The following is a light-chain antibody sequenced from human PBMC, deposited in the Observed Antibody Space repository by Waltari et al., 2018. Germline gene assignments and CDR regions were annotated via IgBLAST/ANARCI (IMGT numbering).Light chain of an antibody. V-gene: IGLV1-47*01. Sequence: QSVLTQPPSAPGTPGPRVTISCSGSRSNIGDHYVYWYQQFPGAAPKLLIYRSNDGHSGVPDRISGSKSGASASLAISGLRSEDEASYYCASWDDSLSGVVFGGGTHLTVL. CDR3: ASWDDSLSGVV. CDR1: RSNIGDHY. CDR2: RSN. J-gene: IGLJ7*01.